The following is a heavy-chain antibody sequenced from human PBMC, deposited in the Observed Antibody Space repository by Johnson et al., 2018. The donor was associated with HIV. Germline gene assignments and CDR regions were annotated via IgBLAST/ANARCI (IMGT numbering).Heavy chain of an antibody. CDR2: IYSGGTT. V-gene: IGHV3-66*01. CDR3: ARGSGGIVGAQDI. Sequence: VQLVESGGGVVRPGGSLRLSCAASGFTVSSNYMSWVRQAPGKGLEWVSVIYSGGTTYNADSVKGRFTISRDNSKNTLYLQMNSLRADDTAGYYCARGSGGIVGAQDIWGQGTMVTVSS. CDR1: GFTVSSNY. D-gene: IGHD1-26*01. J-gene: IGHJ3*02.